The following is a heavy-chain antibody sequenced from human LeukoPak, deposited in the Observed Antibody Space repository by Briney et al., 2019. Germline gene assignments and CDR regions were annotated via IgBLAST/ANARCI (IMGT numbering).Heavy chain of an antibody. J-gene: IGHJ4*02. CDR3: AREDIVVVVAATIFDY. CDR1: GYSISSGYY. V-gene: IGHV4-38-2*02. Sequence: SETLSLTCTVSGYSISSGYYWGWIRQPPGKGLEWIGGIYHSGSTYYNPSLKSRVTISVDTSKNQFSLKLSSVTAADTAVYYCAREDIVVVVAATIFDYWGQGTLVTVSS. CDR2: IYHSGST. D-gene: IGHD2-15*01.